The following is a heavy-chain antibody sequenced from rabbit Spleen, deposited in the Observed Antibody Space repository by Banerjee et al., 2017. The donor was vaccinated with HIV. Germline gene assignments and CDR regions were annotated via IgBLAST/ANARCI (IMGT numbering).Heavy chain of an antibody. J-gene: IGHJ4*01. CDR2: IYTGSSSGFT. CDR3: ARDAGSYDYIDVYFDL. D-gene: IGHD8-1*01. CDR1: GFSFSSSDY. Sequence: QSLEESGGDLVKPGASLTLTCTASGFSFSSSDYMCWVRQAPGKGLEWIACIYTGSSSGFTYSATWAKGRFTISKTSSTTVTLQMTSLTAADTATYFCARDAGSYDYIDVYFDLWGQGTLVTVS. V-gene: IGHV1S40*01.